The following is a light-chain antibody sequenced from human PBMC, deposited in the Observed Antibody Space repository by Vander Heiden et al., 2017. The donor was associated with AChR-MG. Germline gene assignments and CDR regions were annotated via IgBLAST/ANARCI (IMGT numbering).Light chain of an antibody. V-gene: IGKV1-5*03. Sequence: KITKPPSSLSASVGDRVTITCRASQSISSWLAWYQQKPGKAPKLLIYKASSLESGVPSKFSGSGSGTEFTFTISGLQPDDFATYYCQQYNSYPWTFGQGTKVEIK. J-gene: IGKJ1*01. CDR2: KAS. CDR3: QQYNSYPWT. CDR1: QSISSW.